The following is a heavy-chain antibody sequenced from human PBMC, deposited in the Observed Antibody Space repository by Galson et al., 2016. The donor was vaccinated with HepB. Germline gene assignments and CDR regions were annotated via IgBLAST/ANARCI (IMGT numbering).Heavy chain of an antibody. CDR2: TSYRSKWHF. J-gene: IGHJ4*02. CDR3: ARSYLLGRGFGS. CDR1: GDSVSSNSAG. V-gene: IGHV6-1*01. D-gene: IGHD7-27*01. Sequence: CAISGDSVSSNSAGWYWIRQSPSRGLEWLGRTSYRSKWHFDYAESVKSRITINPDTAKNQFSLQLNSVTPEDTAIYYCARSYLLGRGFGSWGQGTLVTVSS.